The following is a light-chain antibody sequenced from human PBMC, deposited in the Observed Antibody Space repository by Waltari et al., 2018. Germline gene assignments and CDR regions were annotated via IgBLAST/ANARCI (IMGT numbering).Light chain of an antibody. J-gene: IGLJ1*01. CDR2: AVS. Sequence: LTQPASVSGSPGQSITISCTGTSSDVGGYNFVSWYQQHPGKAPKLMIYAVSTRPSGVSNRFSGSKSGNTASLTISGLQAEDEADYYCSSYTSSSSYVFGAGTKVTVL. CDR3: SSYTSSSSYV. CDR1: SSDVGGYNF. V-gene: IGLV2-14*01.